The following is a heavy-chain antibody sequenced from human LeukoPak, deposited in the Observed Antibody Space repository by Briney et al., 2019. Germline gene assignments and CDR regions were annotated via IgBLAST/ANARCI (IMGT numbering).Heavy chain of an antibody. CDR1: GYTFIGYY. J-gene: IGHJ3*02. Sequence: GASVKVSCKASGYTFIGYYIHWVRQAPGQGLEWMGWINPNTGGTNYAQKLQGRVTMTADTSTSTAYMEMRSLRSDDTAVYFCARDGPGWLQFGSGGNAFDIWGQGTMVTVSS. D-gene: IGHD5-24*01. V-gene: IGHV1-2*02. CDR2: INPNTGGT. CDR3: ARDGPGWLQFGSGGNAFDI.